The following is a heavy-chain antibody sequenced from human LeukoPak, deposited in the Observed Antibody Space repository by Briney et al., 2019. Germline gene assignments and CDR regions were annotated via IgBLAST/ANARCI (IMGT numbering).Heavy chain of an antibody. D-gene: IGHD3-22*01. CDR2: ISSSSSYI. CDR1: GFTFSDYY. V-gene: IGHV3-21*01. CDR3: ARGLRKYYDSSGYSS. J-gene: IGHJ5*02. Sequence: GGSLRLSCAASGFTFSDYYMNWVRQAPGKGLEWVSSISSSSSYIYYADSVKGRFTISRDNAKNSRYLQMNSLRAEDTAVYYCARGLRKYYDSSGYSSWGQGTLVTVSS.